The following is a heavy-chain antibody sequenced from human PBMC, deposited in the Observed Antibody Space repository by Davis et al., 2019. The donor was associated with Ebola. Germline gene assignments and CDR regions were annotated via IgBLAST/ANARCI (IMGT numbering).Heavy chain of an antibody. V-gene: IGHV1-8*01. Sequence: AASVKVSCKASGYTFTSYDINWARQATGQGLEWMGWMNPNSGNTGYAQKLQGRVTMTTDTSTSTVYMELMSLRSDDTAVYYCARDRRSGGWYESIDYWGQGTLVTVSS. J-gene: IGHJ4*02. CDR1: GYTFTSYD. CDR2: MNPNSGNT. D-gene: IGHD6-19*01. CDR3: ARDRRSGGWYESIDY.